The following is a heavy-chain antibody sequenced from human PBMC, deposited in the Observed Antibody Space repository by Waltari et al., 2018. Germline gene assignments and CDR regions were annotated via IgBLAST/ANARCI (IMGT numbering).Heavy chain of an antibody. J-gene: IGHJ4*02. V-gene: IGHV1-2*02. CDR2: INPNSGGT. CDR1: GYTFTGYY. D-gene: IGHD6-13*01. CDR3: ARGFLSRYSSSRWDY. Sequence: QVQLVQSGAEVKKPGASVKVSCKASGYTFTGYYMHWVRQAPGQGLEWMGWINPNSGGTNYAQKFQGRVTMTRDTSISTAYMELSRLRSDDTAVYYCARGFLSRYSSSRWDYWGQGTLVTVSS.